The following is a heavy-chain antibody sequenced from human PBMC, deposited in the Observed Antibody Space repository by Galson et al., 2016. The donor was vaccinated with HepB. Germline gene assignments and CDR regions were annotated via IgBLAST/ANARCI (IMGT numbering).Heavy chain of an antibody. J-gene: IGHJ4*02. CDR3: AKGGFPDF. D-gene: IGHD3-22*01. V-gene: IGHV3-30*18. CDR2: TSYDGSNK. CDR1: GFTFSHYG. Sequence: SLRLSCAASGFTFSHYGMHWVRQAPGKGLEWVAVTSYDGSNKYYADSVKGRFTISRDNSKNTLYLQMNSLRAEDTAVYYCAKGGFPDFWGQGTLVTVSS.